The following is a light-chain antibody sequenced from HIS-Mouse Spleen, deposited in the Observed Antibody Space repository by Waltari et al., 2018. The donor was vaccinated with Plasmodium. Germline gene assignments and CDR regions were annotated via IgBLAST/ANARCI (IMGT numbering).Light chain of an antibody. J-gene: IGLJ2*01. CDR2: AGS. V-gene: IGLV2-23*01. CDR3: CSYAGSSTLV. CDR1: RRDVGSYTL. Sequence: QSALTQPASVSGSPGQSITISCTGTRRDVGSYTLVSWYQQHPGKAPKLMIYAGSKRPSGVSNRFSGSKSGNTASLTISGLQAEDEADYYCCSYAGSSTLVFGGGTKLTVL.